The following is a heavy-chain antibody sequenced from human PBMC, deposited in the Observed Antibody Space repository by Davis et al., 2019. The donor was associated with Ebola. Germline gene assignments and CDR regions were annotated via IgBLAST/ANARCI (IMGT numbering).Heavy chain of an antibody. Sequence: GGSLRLSCTVSGGSISSYYMSWIRQAPGKGLEWVSSISSDSDYIYYADSAKGRFTISRDNAKNSLYLQMNSLRDEDTAVYYCARWLAAAGTRPYYYYGMDVWGKGTTVTVSS. V-gene: IGHV3-21*01. D-gene: IGHD6-13*01. J-gene: IGHJ6*04. CDR2: ISSDSDYI. CDR1: GGSISSYY. CDR3: ARWLAAAGTRPYYYYGMDV.